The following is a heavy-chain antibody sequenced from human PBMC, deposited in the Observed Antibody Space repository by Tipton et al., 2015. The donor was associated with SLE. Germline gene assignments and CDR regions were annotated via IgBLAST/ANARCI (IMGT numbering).Heavy chain of an antibody. V-gene: IGHV4-59*01. D-gene: IGHD6-19*01. CDR2: VHKSGTT. J-gene: IGHJ3*02. Sequence: TLSLTCTVSGGSISSYYWTWIRQPPGKGLEWIGDVHKSGTTNYNPSLKSRVTISVDTSKNQFSLKLSSVTAADTAVYYCAREEGQWDAFDIWGQGTMVTVSS. CDR3: AREEGQWDAFDI. CDR1: GGSISSYY.